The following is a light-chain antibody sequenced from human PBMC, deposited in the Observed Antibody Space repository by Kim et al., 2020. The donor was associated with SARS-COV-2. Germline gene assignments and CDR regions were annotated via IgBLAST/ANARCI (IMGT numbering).Light chain of an antibody. CDR2: QDT. Sequence: SYELTQPPSVSVSPGQTASITCSGDKLGDKYACWYQQKPGQSPVLVIYQDTKRPSGLPERFSGSNSGNTATLPISGTQAMDEADYYCQAWDSITVVFG. V-gene: IGLV3-1*01. J-gene: IGLJ2*01. CDR1: KLGDKY. CDR3: QAWDSITVV.